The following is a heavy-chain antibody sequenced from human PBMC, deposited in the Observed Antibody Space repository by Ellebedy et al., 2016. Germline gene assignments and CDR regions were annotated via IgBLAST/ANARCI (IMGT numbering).Heavy chain of an antibody. J-gene: IGHJ6*02. CDR1: GYTFTSYG. D-gene: IGHD1-1*01. V-gene: IGHV1-18*04. Sequence: ASVKVSCXASGYTFTSYGISWVRQAPGQGLEWMGWISAYNGNTNYAQKLQGRVTMTTDTSTSTAYMELRSLRSDDTAVYYCARVRGNWNDATLIYHYYYGMDVWGQGTTVTVSS. CDR2: ISAYNGNT. CDR3: ARVRGNWNDATLIYHYYYGMDV.